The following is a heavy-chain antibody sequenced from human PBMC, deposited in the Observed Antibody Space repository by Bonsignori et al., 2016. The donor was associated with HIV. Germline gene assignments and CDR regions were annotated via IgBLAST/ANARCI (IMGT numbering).Heavy chain of an antibody. D-gene: IGHD1-26*01. CDR3: AREWDIIVDQAFDI. Sequence: QVQLQESDPGLVKPSETLSLTCTVSGDSISSSRFYWSWIRQPPGKGLEWIGIISHSGGTQYNPSLESRVTMSRDTSKNRFSLRLSFVTAADTAVYYCAREWDIIVDQAFDIWGQGTMVTVSS. J-gene: IGHJ3*02. V-gene: IGHV4-39*07. CDR2: ISHSGGT. CDR1: GDSISSSRFY.